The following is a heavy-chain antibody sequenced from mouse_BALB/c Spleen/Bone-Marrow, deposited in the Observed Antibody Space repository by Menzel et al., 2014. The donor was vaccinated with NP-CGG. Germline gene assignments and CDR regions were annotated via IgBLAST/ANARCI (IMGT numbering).Heavy chain of an antibody. Sequence: VQLQQSGAELVRPGVSVKISCKGSGYTFTDYAIHWVKQSHAKSLEWIGLISGYYGDAIYNQKFKGKATMTVDKSSRTAYMDLAILTYDDSAIYYCARPLKVRNAMDYWGQGTSVTVSS. D-gene: IGHD2-14*01. CDR2: ISGYYGDA. J-gene: IGHJ4*01. V-gene: IGHV1-67*01. CDR1: GYTFTDYA. CDR3: ARPLKVRNAMDY.